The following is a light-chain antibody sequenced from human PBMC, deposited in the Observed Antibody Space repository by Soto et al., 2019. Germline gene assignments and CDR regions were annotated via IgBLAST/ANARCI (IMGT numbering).Light chain of an antibody. CDR3: SSHADSYNWV. CDR1: SSNIGSNF. Sequence: QSVLTQPPSASGTPGQRVTISCSGASSNIGSNFVYWYHQLPGTAPKLLIYKNTQRPSGVPDRFSGSKSGTSASLAVSGLRSEDEADYYCSSHADSYNWVFGGGTKLTVL. V-gene: IGLV1-47*01. J-gene: IGLJ3*02. CDR2: KNT.